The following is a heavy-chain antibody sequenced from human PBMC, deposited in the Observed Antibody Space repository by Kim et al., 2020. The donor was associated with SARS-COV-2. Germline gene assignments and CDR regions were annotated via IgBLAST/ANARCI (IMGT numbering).Heavy chain of an antibody. CDR3: ARGGGLGYCSSISCYTTGDY. J-gene: IGHJ4*02. Sequence: SETLSLTCAAYGGSFSGYFWSWIRQPPGKGLEWIGEINHSGGTNYNPSLKSRVTISVDTSKNQFSLQQSSVTAADTAVYYCARGGGLGYCSSISCYTTGDYWGQGTLVTVSS. CDR2: INHSGGT. V-gene: IGHV4-34*01. D-gene: IGHD2-2*02. CDR1: GGSFSGYF.